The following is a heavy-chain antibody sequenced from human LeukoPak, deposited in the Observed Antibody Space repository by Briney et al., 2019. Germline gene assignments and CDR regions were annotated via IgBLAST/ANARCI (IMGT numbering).Heavy chain of an antibody. CDR1: GFTFSSYA. D-gene: IGHD3-10*01. V-gene: IGHV3-30-3*01. J-gene: IGHJ4*02. Sequence: GGSLRPSCAASGFTFSSYAMHWVRQAPGKGLEWVAVISYDGSNKYYADSVKGRFTISRDNAKNSLYLQMNSLRAEDTAVYYCAREPYGSGSYSLDYWGQGTLVTVSS. CDR3: AREPYGSGSYSLDY. CDR2: ISYDGSNK.